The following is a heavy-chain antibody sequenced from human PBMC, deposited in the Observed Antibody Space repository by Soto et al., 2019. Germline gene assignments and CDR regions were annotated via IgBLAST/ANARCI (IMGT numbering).Heavy chain of an antibody. J-gene: IGHJ6*02. D-gene: IGHD3-10*01. CDR2: IYYSGST. CDR1: GGSISSSSYY. Sequence: PSETLSLTCTVSGGSISSSSYYWGWIRQPPGKGLEWIGSIYYSGSTYYNPSLKSRVTISVDTSKNQFSLKLSSVTAADTAVYYCASPYGSGSYPSGHYYYYGMDVWGQGTTVTVSS. V-gene: IGHV4-39*01. CDR3: ASPYGSGSYPSGHYYYYGMDV.